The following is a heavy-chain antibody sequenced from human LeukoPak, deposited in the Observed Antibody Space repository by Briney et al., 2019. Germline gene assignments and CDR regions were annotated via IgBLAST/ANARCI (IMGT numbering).Heavy chain of an antibody. CDR2: IYYSGST. J-gene: IGHJ6*03. Sequence: PSQTLSLTCTVSGGSISSGGYYWGWIRQPPGKGLEWIGSIYYSGSTYYNPSLKSRVTISVDTSKNQFSLKLSSVTAADTAVYYCARENYYGSGSYFTNYYYYMDVWGKGTTVTVSS. CDR1: GGSISSGGYY. D-gene: IGHD3-10*01. CDR3: ARENYYGSGSYFTNYYYYMDV. V-gene: IGHV4-39*07.